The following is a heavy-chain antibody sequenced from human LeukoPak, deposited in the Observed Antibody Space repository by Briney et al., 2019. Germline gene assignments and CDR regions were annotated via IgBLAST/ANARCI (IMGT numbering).Heavy chain of an antibody. CDR1: GGSISSSSYY. V-gene: IGHV4-39*01. D-gene: IGHD1-26*01. CDR3: ASIYLVGATRPFDY. J-gene: IGHJ4*02. CDR2: IYYSGST. Sequence: KPSETLSLXCTVSGGSISSSSYYWGWSRQPPGKGPEWIGSIYYSGSTYYNPSLKSRVTISVDTSKNQFSLKLSSVTAADTAVCYCASIYLVGATRPFDYWGQGTLVTVSS.